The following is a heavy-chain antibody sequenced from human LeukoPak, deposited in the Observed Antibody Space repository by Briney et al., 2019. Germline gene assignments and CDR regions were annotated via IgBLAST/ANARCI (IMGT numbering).Heavy chain of an antibody. V-gene: IGHV4-34*01. D-gene: IGHD6-6*01. CDR1: GGSFSGYY. Sequence: SETLSLTCAVYGGSFSGYYWSWIRQPPGKGLEWIGEINHSGSTNYNPSLKSRVTISVDTSKNQFSLKLSSVTAADTAVYYCARGRGQYSSSSGSTWGQGTLVTVSS. CDR3: ARGRGQYSSSSGST. CDR2: INHSGST. J-gene: IGHJ5*02.